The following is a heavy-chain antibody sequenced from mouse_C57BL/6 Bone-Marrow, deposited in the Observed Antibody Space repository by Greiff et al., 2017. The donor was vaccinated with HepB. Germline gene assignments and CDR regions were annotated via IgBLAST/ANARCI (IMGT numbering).Heavy chain of an antibody. Sequence: EVQLQQSGAELVRPGASVKLSCTASGFNIKDDYMHWVKQRPEQGLEWIGWIDPENGDTEYDSKIQGKATITADTSSNTAYLQLSSLTSEDTAVYYCTLCGNHWFAYWGQGTLVTVSA. V-gene: IGHV14-4*01. D-gene: IGHD2-1*01. CDR2: IDPENGDT. J-gene: IGHJ3*01. CDR3: TLCGNHWFAY. CDR1: GFNIKDDY.